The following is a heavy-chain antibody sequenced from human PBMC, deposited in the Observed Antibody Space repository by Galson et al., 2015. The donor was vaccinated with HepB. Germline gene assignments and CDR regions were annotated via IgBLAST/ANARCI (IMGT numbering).Heavy chain of an antibody. D-gene: IGHD3-22*01. V-gene: IGHV1-69*13. J-gene: IGHJ4*02. CDR1: GGTFSSYA. CDR2: IIPIFGTA. Sequence: SVKVSCKASGGTFSSYAISWVRQAPGQGLEWMGGIIPIFGTANYAQKFQGRVTITADESTSTAYMELSSLRSEDTAVYYCARGRHYDSSGYPVYFDYWGQGTLVTVSS. CDR3: ARGRHYDSSGYPVYFDY.